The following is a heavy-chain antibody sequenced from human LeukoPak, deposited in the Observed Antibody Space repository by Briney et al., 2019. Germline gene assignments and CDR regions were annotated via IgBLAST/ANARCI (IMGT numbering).Heavy chain of an antibody. D-gene: IGHD4-17*01. J-gene: IGHJ2*01. Sequence: GGSLRLSCAASGFTFNGYSIIWVRKAPGPGLEWISYITTSSSILYYADSVKGRFTVSRDNAKNSVYLQVNSLRVEDSSVYFCARVRGPTVATLYFDLWGRGTLVTVAT. CDR3: ARVRGPTVATLYFDL. CDR2: ITTSSSIL. V-gene: IGHV3-48*01. CDR1: GFTFNGYS.